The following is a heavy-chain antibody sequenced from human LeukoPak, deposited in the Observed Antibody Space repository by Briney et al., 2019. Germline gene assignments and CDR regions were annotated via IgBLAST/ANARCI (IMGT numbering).Heavy chain of an antibody. CDR2: MNPNSGNT. V-gene: IGHV1-8*01. CDR1: GYTFTNYD. D-gene: IGHD2-2*01. CDR3: ARAVRVVVPTMYYFDY. J-gene: IGHJ4*02. Sequence: ASVKVSCKASGYTFTNYDINWVRQATGQGLEWMGWMNPNSGNTGYAQKFQGRVTMTRNTSISTAYMELSSLRSEDTAVYYCARAVRVVVPTMYYFDYWGQGTLVTVSS.